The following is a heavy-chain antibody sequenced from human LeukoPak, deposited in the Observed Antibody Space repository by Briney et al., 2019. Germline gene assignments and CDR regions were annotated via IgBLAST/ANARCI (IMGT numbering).Heavy chain of an antibody. CDR2: ITSGGAYI. J-gene: IGHJ6*04. Sequence: GGSLRLSCAASGFTFNNYNMNWVRQAPGKALEWVSSITSGGAYIFYADSVKGRFTISRDNAKDSLYLQMNSLRAEDTAVYYCAELGNTIIGGGWGKGTTVTIAS. CDR3: AELGNTIIGGG. V-gene: IGHV3-21*01. D-gene: IGHD3-10*02. CDR1: GFTFNNYN.